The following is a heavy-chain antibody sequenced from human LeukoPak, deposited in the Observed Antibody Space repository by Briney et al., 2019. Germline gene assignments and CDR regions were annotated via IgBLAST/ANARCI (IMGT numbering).Heavy chain of an antibody. D-gene: IGHD6-19*01. J-gene: IGHJ4*02. Sequence: PGGSLRLSCAASGFTFDDYAMHWVRQAPGKGLEWVSGISWNSGSIGYADSVKGRFTISRDNAKNSLYLQMNSLRAEDTALYYCAKEGYSSGQFDYWGQGTLVTVSS. V-gene: IGHV3-9*01. CDR1: GFTFDDYA. CDR3: AKEGYSSGQFDY. CDR2: ISWNSGSI.